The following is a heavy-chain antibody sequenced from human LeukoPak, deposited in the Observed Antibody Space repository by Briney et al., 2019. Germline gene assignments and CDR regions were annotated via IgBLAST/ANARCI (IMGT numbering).Heavy chain of an antibody. D-gene: IGHD3-10*02. CDR1: GGSLSGYY. CDR2: INHRGSA. CDR3: ARETRARNYDVRGYYFMDV. J-gene: IGHJ6*04. Sequence: PSETLSLTCAVYGGSLSGYYWSWVRQSPGKGLEWIGEINHRGSANYNPSLESRVSMSEDTSKSQFSLKLSSVNGAVMAVYYCARETRARNYDVRGYYFMDVWGKGTTVSVSS. V-gene: IGHV4-34*01.